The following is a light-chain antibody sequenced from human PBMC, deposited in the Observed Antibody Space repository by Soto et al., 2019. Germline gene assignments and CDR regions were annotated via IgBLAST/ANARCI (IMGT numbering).Light chain of an antibody. V-gene: IGKV3-11*01. Sequence: EIVLTQSPATLSLSPGERATLSCRASQSVSSYLAWYQQKPGQAPRLLIYDASSRATGIPARFSGSGSGTDFTLTIISLEPEDFAVYYCQQRSNFYTFGQGTKLEIK. J-gene: IGKJ2*01. CDR3: QQRSNFYT. CDR2: DAS. CDR1: QSVSSY.